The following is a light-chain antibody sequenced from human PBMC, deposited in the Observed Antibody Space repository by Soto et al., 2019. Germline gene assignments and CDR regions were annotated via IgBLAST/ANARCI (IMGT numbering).Light chain of an antibody. Sequence: EVVMTQSPATLSVSPGERVTFSCRASQSVTTNLAWYQHKPGQSPRLLIYKASGLESGVPSRFSGSGSGAEFTLTISSLQSEDFAVYYCQQYNNWPRTFGQGTKVDI. CDR3: QQYNNWPRT. CDR2: KAS. V-gene: IGKV3-15*01. J-gene: IGKJ1*01. CDR1: QSVTTN.